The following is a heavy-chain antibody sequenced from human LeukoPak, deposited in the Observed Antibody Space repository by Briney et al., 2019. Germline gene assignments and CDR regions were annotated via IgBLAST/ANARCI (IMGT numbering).Heavy chain of an antibody. Sequence: GGSLRLSCAASGFTFSSYWMSWVRQAPGKGLEWVANIKQDGSEKYYVDSVKGRFTISRDNAKNSLYLQMNSLRAEDTAVYYCARDRIAAAAWGYYYGMDVWGQGTTVTVSS. CDR1: GFTFSSYW. V-gene: IGHV3-7*01. CDR2: IKQDGSEK. D-gene: IGHD6-13*01. J-gene: IGHJ6*02. CDR3: ARDRIAAAAWGYYYGMDV.